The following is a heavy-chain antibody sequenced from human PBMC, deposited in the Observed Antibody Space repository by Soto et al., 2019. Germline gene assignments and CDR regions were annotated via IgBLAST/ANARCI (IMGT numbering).Heavy chain of an antibody. CDR3: TRADWYSEY. Sequence: QVQLQESGPGLVKPSETLSLTCTVSGGSISNHYWSWIRQPPGKGLEWIGYIYYNGNTNYNPPLKSRVTMSADTSENQISLKLSSVTAADTAVYYCTRADWYSEYWGQGTLVTVSS. J-gene: IGHJ4*02. D-gene: IGHD2-21*02. CDR1: GGSISNHY. CDR2: IYYNGNT. V-gene: IGHV4-59*11.